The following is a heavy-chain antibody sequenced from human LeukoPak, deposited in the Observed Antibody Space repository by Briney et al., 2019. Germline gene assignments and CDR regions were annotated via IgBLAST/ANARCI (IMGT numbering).Heavy chain of an antibody. D-gene: IGHD6-13*01. V-gene: IGHV4-39*01. CDR1: GASFSSSTYY. CDR2: IYYSGST. Sequence: SETLSLTCTVSGASFSSSTYYWGWIRQPPGKGLEWIGSIYYSGSTYYNPSLKSRVTMSVDTSKNQFSLKLSSVTAADTAVYYCARHAGGIAAAGTRPLDYWGQGTLVTVSS. CDR3: ARHAGGIAAAGTRPLDY. J-gene: IGHJ4*02.